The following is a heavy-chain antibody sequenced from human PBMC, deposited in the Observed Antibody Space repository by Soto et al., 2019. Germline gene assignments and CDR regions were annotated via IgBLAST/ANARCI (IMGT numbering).Heavy chain of an antibody. D-gene: IGHD6-19*01. CDR1: GFTFSTYA. CDR2: MSGSGATT. V-gene: IGHV3-23*01. Sequence: GGSLRLSCAASGFTFSTYAMSWVRQSPGKGLEWVSGMSGSGATTHHADSVKGRFTISRDNSKNTLYLQMNSLRAEDTAVYYCAKDRKSGSGWYWDYWGQGTLVTVSS. J-gene: IGHJ4*02. CDR3: AKDRKSGSGWYWDY.